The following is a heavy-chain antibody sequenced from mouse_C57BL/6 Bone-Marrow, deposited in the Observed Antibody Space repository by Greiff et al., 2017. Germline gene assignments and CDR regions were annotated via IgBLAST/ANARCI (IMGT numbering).Heavy chain of an antibody. Sequence: EVKLVESGPELVKPGASVKISCKASGYSFTGYYMNWVKQSPEKSLEWIGEINPSTGGTTYNQKFKAKATLTVDKSSSTAYMQLKSLTSEDSAVYYCARGIYYGYAWFAYWGQGTLVTVSA. J-gene: IGHJ3*01. CDR2: INPSTGGT. V-gene: IGHV1-42*01. CDR1: GYSFTGYY. CDR3: ARGIYYGYAWFAY. D-gene: IGHD2-2*01.